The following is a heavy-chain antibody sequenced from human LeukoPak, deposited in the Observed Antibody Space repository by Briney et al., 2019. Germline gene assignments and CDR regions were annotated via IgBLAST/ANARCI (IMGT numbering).Heavy chain of an antibody. CDR2: IIPIFGTA. CDR3: ASSIFGVVQTPYYYYYMDV. Sequence: SVKVSCKASGGTFSSYAISWVRQALGQGLEWMGRIIPIFGTANYAQKFQGRVTITTDESTSTAYMELSSLRSEDTAVYYCASSIFGVVQTPYYYYYMDVWGKGTTVTVSS. J-gene: IGHJ6*03. V-gene: IGHV1-69*05. CDR1: GGTFSSYA. D-gene: IGHD3-3*01.